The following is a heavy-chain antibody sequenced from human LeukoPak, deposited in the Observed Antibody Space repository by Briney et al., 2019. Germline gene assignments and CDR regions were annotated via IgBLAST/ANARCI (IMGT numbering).Heavy chain of an antibody. CDR1: GFTLSSYA. J-gene: IGHJ5*02. Sequence: PGGSLRLSCAASGFTLSSYAMSWVRQAPGKGLEWVSGISNSGDNTYNADSVKGRFTISRDISKNTLYLQMNSLRAEDTAVYYCAKGDGYFDWWFDHWGQGTLVTVSS. CDR2: ISNSGDNT. D-gene: IGHD3-9*01. V-gene: IGHV3-23*01. CDR3: AKGDGYFDWWFDH.